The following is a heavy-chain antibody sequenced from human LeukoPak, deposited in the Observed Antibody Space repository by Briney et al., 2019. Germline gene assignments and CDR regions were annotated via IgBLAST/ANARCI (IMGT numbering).Heavy chain of an antibody. D-gene: IGHD6-13*01. CDR3: GYIRRAPVYIDY. CDR2: IYSGGST. Sequence: PGGSLRLSCAASGFTFSSYAMSWVRQAPGKGLEWVSDIYSGGSTYYSASVKGRFTITRDNYKNTLHHQLNSRLADDNAVYYYGYIRRAPVYIDYWGQGTLVTVSS. J-gene: IGHJ4*02. CDR1: GFTFSSYA. V-gene: IGHV3-23*03.